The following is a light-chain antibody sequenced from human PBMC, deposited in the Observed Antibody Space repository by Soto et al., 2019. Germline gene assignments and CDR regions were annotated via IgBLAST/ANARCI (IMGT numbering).Light chain of an antibody. CDR1: SSDVGGYNY. J-gene: IGLJ2*01. V-gene: IGLV2-14*01. CDR2: EVN. Sequence: QSALTQPASVSGSPGQSITISCTGTSSDVGGYNYVSWYQQHAGKVPKLIISEVNNRPSGVSSRFSGSKSGNTASLTISGLQAEDEADDYCSSYTTSPTVVFGGGTKLTVL. CDR3: SSYTTSPTVV.